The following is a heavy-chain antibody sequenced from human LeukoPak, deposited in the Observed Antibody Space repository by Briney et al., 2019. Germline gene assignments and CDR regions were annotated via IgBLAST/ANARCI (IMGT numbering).Heavy chain of an antibody. CDR1: GFTLDDYA. Sequence: GGSLRLSCAASGFTLDDYAMHWVRQAPGKGLEWVSGISWNSGSIGYADSVKGRFTISRDNAKNSLYLQMNSLRAEDTALYYCAKGNYYDCSGYIDYWGQGTLVTVSS. V-gene: IGHV3-9*01. CDR2: ISWNSGSI. D-gene: IGHD3-22*01. CDR3: AKGNYYDCSGYIDY. J-gene: IGHJ4*02.